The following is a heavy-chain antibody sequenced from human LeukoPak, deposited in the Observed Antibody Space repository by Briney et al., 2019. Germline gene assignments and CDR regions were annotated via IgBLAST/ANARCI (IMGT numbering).Heavy chain of an antibody. V-gene: IGHV4-39*01. J-gene: IGHJ4*02. CDR3: AGGVYCSGGSCYFH. CDR2: IYYSGST. Sequence: PSETLSLTCTVSGGSISSSSYYWGWIRQPPGKGLEWIGSIYYSGSTYYNPSLKSRVTISVDTSKNQFSLKLSSVTAADTAVYYCAGGVYCSGGSCYFHWGQGTLVTVSS. D-gene: IGHD2-15*01. CDR1: GGSISSSSYY.